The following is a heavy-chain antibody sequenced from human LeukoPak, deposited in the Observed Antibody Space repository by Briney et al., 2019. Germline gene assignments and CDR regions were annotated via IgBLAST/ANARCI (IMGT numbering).Heavy chain of an antibody. V-gene: IGHV4-59*01. D-gene: IGHD1-20*01. CDR3: ASRTPDNWNDFDY. J-gene: IGHJ4*02. CDR1: GVSISSYY. Sequence: SETLSLTCTVSGVSISSYYWSWIRQPPGKGLEWIGYIYYSGSTNYKSSLKSRVTISVDTSKNQFSLKLSSVTAADTAVYYCASRTPDNWNDFDYWGQGTLVTVSS. CDR2: IYYSGST.